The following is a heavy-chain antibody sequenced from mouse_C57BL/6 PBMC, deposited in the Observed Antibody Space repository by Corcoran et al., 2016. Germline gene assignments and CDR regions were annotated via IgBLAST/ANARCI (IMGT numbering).Heavy chain of an antibody. V-gene: IGHV1-26*01. CDR3: ASGEGYYGSSYGYFDV. J-gene: IGHJ1*03. CDR1: GYTFTDYY. CDR2: INPNNGGT. D-gene: IGHD1-1*01. Sequence: EVQLQQSGPELVKPGASVKISCKASGYTFTDYYMNWVKQSHGKSLEWIGDINPNNGGTSYNQKFKGKATLTVDKSSSTAYMELRSLTSEDSAVYYCASGEGYYGSSYGYFDVWGTGTTATVSS.